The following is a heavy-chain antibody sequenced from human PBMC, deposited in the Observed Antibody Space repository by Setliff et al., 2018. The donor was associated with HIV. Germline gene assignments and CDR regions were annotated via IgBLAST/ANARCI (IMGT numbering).Heavy chain of an antibody. V-gene: IGHV4-39*07. Sequence: SETLSLTCTVSGDSISSSTYCWGWIRQPPGKGLEWIGSICGTWKTYYNPSLKSRVTISVDTSKNQLSLTMTSVTAADTAVYYCATEEGTTVHRIGFWGQGTLVTVSS. J-gene: IGHJ4*02. CDR1: GDSISSSTYC. CDR3: ATEEGTTVHRIGF. CDR2: ICGTWKT. D-gene: IGHD4-17*01.